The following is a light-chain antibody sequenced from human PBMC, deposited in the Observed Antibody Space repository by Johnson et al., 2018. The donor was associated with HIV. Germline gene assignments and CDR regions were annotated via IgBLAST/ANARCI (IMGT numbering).Light chain of an antibody. V-gene: IGLV1-51*02. CDR2: ENN. J-gene: IGLJ1*01. CDR1: SSNIGNNF. Sequence: QSVLTQPPSVSAAPGQKVTISCSGSSSNIGNNFVSWYQQLPGTAPKLLIYENNKRPSGIPDRFSGSKSGTSATLGIPELQTGDEADYYCGTWDSSLSAYVFGTGTKVTVL. CDR3: GTWDSSLSAYV.